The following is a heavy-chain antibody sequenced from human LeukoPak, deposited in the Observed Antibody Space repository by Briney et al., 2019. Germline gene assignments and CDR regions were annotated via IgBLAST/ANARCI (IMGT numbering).Heavy chain of an antibody. CDR1: GFPFNNYE. Sequence: RGSLRLSCAASGFPFNNYEMNWVRQAPGKGLEWVSYVSGSGSTRYYADSENGRFTIARDNAKNSLYLQMNSLRAEDTAVYYCARHSFGDYEFWFDYWGQGTLVTVSS. V-gene: IGHV3-48*03. CDR3: ARHSFGDYEFWFDY. CDR2: VSGSGSTR. J-gene: IGHJ4*02. D-gene: IGHD4-17*01.